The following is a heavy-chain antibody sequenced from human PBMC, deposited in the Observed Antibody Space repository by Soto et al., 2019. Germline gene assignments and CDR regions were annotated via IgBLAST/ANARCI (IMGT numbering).Heavy chain of an antibody. J-gene: IGHJ6*02. CDR1: GGSISSSSYY. D-gene: IGHD2-21*02. Sequence: SETLSLTCTVSGGSISSSSYYWGWIRQPPGKGLELIGYIYYSGSPYHNPSLKSRVTISVDTSKNQFSLKLSSVTAADTAVYYCAVPAASVTGASGSYYYYGMDVWGQGTTVTVSS. V-gene: IGHV4-39*01. CDR3: AVPAASVTGASGSYYYYGMDV. CDR2: IYYSGSP.